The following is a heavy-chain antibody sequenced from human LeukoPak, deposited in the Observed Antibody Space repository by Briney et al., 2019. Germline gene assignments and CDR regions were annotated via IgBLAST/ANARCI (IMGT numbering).Heavy chain of an antibody. CDR2: ISSTSSYI. CDR1: GFTFSSYT. V-gene: IGHV3-21*01. Sequence: GGSLRLSCAASGFTFSSYTMNWVRQAPGKGLEWVSSISSTSSYIYYADSVKGRFTISRDNAKHSLYLQMNSLRAEDTAVYYCARPRATGYDWEYWGQGTLVTVSS. CDR3: ARPRATGYDWEY. D-gene: IGHD5-12*01. J-gene: IGHJ4*02.